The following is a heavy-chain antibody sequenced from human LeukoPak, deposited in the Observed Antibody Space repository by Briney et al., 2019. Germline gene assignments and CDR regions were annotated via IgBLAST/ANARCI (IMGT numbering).Heavy chain of an antibody. CDR3: ARDPGRRYFDL. CDR1: GGSISSYY. V-gene: IGHV4-59*01. Sequence: SETLSLTCTVSGGSISSYYWSWIRQPPGKGLEWIGYIYYSGSTNYNPSLESRVTISVDTSKNQFSLKLSSVTAADTAVYYCARDPGRRYFDLWGRGTLVTVSS. CDR2: IYYSGST. J-gene: IGHJ2*01.